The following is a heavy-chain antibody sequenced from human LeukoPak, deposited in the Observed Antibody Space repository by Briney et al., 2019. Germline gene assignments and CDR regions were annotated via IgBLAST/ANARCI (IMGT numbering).Heavy chain of an antibody. CDR1: GFTFSSYG. V-gene: IGHV3-30*02. Sequence: PGGSLRLSCAASGFTFSSYGMHWVRQAPGKGLEGVAFIQYDGSKKYYADSVKGRFTISRDNSKNTFYLQMNSLRAEDTSVYYCAKPSGNDAFDIWGQGTMVTVSS. CDR2: IQYDGSKK. CDR3: AKPSGNDAFDI. D-gene: IGHD1-26*01. J-gene: IGHJ3*02.